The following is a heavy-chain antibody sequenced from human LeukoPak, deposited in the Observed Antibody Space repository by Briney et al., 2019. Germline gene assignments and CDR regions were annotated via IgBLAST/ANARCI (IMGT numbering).Heavy chain of an antibody. CDR3: TRMTAGHDY. CDR2: INHSGYT. V-gene: IGHV4-34*01. J-gene: IGHJ4*02. Sequence: PSETLSLTCAVSGLSFDDYYWSWVRQTPGKGLEWIGEINHSGYTNDSPSLKSRVTLSIDTSRKQFSLNLRSVTVADTGIYYCTRMTAGHDYWGQGTLVTVSS. CDR1: GLSFDDYY. D-gene: IGHD2-21*02.